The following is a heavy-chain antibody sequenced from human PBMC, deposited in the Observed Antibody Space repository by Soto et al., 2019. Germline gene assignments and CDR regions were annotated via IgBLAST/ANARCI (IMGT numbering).Heavy chain of an antibody. D-gene: IGHD5-18*01. Sequence: QVRLVQSGGEMKKPGASVTVSCKASGYTFTTYGFNWVRQAPGQGLEWMGWISGYSGVTTYAQKLQGRVTMTTDTSTSTVYMDLRGLRSDDTAVYYCATSAPRGSYGRDDKGMGVWGQGTTVTVS. V-gene: IGHV1-18*04. J-gene: IGHJ6*02. CDR3: ATSAPRGSYGRDDKGMGV. CDR2: ISGYSGVT. CDR1: GYTFTTYG.